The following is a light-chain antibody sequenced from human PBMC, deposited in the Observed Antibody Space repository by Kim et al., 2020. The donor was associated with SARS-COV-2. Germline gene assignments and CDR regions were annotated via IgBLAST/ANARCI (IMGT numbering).Light chain of an antibody. CDR1: SSDGGGYNY. Sequence: GQAVTFSCTGTSSDGGGYNYVSWYQQHPGKAPKLMIYEVSKRPSGVPDRFSGSKSGNTASLTVSGLQAEDEADYYCSSYAGNYNLVFGGGTKLTVL. CDR3: SSYAGNYNLV. CDR2: EVS. J-gene: IGLJ2*01. V-gene: IGLV2-8*01.